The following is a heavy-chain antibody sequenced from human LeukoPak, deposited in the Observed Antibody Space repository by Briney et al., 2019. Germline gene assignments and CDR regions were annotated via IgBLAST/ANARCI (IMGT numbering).Heavy chain of an antibody. J-gene: IGHJ4*02. Sequence: TGGSLRLSCAASGFTFSSYGMHWVRQAPGKGLEWVAFIRYDGSNKYYADSVKGRFTISRDSSKNTLYLQMNSLRAEDTAVYYCAKSSGWYEYYFDYWGQGTLVTVSS. CDR2: IRYDGSNK. CDR3: AKSSGWYEYYFDY. V-gene: IGHV3-30*02. CDR1: GFTFSSYG. D-gene: IGHD6-19*01.